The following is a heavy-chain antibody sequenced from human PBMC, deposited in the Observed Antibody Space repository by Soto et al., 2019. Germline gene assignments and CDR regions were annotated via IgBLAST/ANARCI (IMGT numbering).Heavy chain of an antibody. V-gene: IGHV3-21*04. CDR1: GFTFSSYS. J-gene: IGHJ6*02. CDR3: TKGRALYNNYGMDV. Sequence: PGGTLRLSCAASGFTFSSYSMNWVRQAPGKGLEWVSSISSSSSYIYYADSVKGRFTISRDDAKNSLYLQMNSLRAEDTALYHCTKGRALYNNYGMDVWGQGTTVTVSS. CDR2: ISSSSSYI.